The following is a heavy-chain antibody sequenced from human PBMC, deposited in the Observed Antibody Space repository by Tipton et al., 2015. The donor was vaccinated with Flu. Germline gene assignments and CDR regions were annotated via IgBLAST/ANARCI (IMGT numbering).Heavy chain of an antibody. CDR3: AREFNRSFDF. D-gene: IGHD1-14*01. V-gene: IGHV4-38-2*02. CDR2: IFHSGNM. J-gene: IGHJ4*02. CDR1: GYSIRSDYY. Sequence: TLSLTCAVSGYSIRSDYYWGWIRQPPGKGLEWIGNIFHSGNMYHNPSLKSRVTFSVDTSKNQFSLKLNSVTAADTAVYYCAREFNRSFDFWGQGILVTVSS.